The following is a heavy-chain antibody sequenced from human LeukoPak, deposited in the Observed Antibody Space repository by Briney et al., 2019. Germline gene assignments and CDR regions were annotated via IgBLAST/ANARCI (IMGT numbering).Heavy chain of an antibody. V-gene: IGHV4-39*01. D-gene: IGHD3-10*01. CDR1: GGSISSSSYY. CDR2: IYYSGST. CDR3: ARSVLLWFGDFDY. J-gene: IGHJ4*02. Sequence: PSETLSLTCTVSGGSISSSSYYWGWIRQPPGKGLEWIGSIYYSGSTYYNPSLKSRVTISVDTSKNQFSLKLNSVTAADTAVYYCARSVLLWFGDFDYWGQGTLVTVSS.